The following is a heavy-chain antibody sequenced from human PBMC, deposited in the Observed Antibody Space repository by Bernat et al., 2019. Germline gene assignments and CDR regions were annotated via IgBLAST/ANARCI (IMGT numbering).Heavy chain of an antibody. V-gene: IGHV3-48*02. CDR2: ISSSSSTI. CDR3: ARTYSSSWSGNFDY. CDR1: GFTFSSYS. J-gene: IGHJ4*02. D-gene: IGHD6-13*01. Sequence: EVQLVESGGGLVQPGGSLRLSCAASGFTFSSYSMNWVRQAPGKGLEWVSYISSSSSTIYYADSVKGRFTISRDNAKNSLYLQMNSLRDEDMAVYYCARTYSSSWSGNFDYWGQGTLVTVSS.